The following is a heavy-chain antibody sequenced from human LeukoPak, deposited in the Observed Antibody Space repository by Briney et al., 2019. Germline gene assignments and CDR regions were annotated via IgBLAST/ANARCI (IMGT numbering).Heavy chain of an antibody. CDR2: FKSKTDGGTT. CDR3: TTDPTY. J-gene: IGHJ4*02. V-gene: IGHV3-15*01. Sequence: GWSLRLSCAASGFTFSNAWMSWVRQAPGKGLEWVGRFKSKTDGGTTDYAAPVKGRFTVSRDDSKNTFYLQMNSLKTEDTAVYYCTTDPTYWGQGTLVTVSS. CDR1: GFTFSNAW.